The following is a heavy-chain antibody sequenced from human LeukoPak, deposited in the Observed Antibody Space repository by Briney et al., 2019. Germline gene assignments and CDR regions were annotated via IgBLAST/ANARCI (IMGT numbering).Heavy chain of an antibody. CDR2: ISYDGSNK. D-gene: IGHD6-6*01. CDR3: ARAKGSSIFDY. J-gene: IGHJ4*02. V-gene: IGHV3-30*03. Sequence: PGGSLRLSCAASGFTFSSYGMHWVRQAPGKGLEWVAFISYDGSNKYYADSVKGRFTISRDNSKNSLYLQMNSLRAEDTAVYYCARAKGSSIFDYWGQGTLVTVSS. CDR1: GFTFSSYG.